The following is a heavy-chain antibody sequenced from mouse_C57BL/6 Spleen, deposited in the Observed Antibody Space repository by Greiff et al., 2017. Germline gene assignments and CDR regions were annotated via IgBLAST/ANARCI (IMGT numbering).Heavy chain of an antibody. D-gene: IGHD2-4*01. Sequence: QVQLKESGPGLVAPSQSLSITCTVSGFSLTSYGVHWVRQPPGKGLEWLVVIWSDGSTTYNSALKSRLSISKDNSKSQVFLKMNSLQTDDTAMYYCARDGGLRRRDYAMDYWGQGTSVTVSS. CDR1: GFSLTSYG. CDR2: IWSDGST. CDR3: ARDGGLRRRDYAMDY. J-gene: IGHJ4*01. V-gene: IGHV2-6*03.